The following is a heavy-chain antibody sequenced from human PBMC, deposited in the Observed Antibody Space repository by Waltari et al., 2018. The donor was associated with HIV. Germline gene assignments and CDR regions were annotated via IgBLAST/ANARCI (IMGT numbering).Heavy chain of an antibody. CDR3: ARMPILGYGSYAFDS. V-gene: IGHV4-34*01. CDR1: SESFSGNY. J-gene: IGHJ4*02. CDR2: VNHSGST. D-gene: IGHD6-13*01. Sequence: QVQLKQWGAGLLKPSETLSLTCAVYSESFSGNYWSWIRQPPGKGLEWIGDVNHSGSTNYNPSLKIRVTISVDTSKNQFSLRLTSVTAADTALYYCARMPILGYGSYAFDSWGQGMLVTVSS.